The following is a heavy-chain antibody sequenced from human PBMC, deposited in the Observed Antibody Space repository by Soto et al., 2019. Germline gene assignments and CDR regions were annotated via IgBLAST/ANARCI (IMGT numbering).Heavy chain of an antibody. D-gene: IGHD2-15*01. Sequence: EVQLVESGGGLVQPGGSLRLSCAASGFTFSSYSMNWVRQAPGKGLEWVSYISSSSSTIYYADSVKGRFTISRDNAKNSLYLQMNSRRAEDTAVYYCARVVAAKYYYYYYMDVWGKGTTVTVSS. CDR3: ARVVAAKYYYYYYMDV. CDR2: ISSSSSTI. CDR1: GFTFSSYS. J-gene: IGHJ6*03. V-gene: IGHV3-48*01.